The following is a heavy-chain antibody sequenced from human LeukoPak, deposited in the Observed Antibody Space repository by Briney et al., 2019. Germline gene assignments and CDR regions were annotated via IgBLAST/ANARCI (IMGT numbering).Heavy chain of an antibody. Sequence: SETLSLTCTVSGGSISSYYWSWIRQPPGKGLEWIGYIYYSRNTNYNPSLKSRVTISVDTSNNQFSLKLRSMTAADTAVYYCARTNYCSGGSCYSGGWLDPWGQGTLVTVSS. J-gene: IGHJ5*02. CDR3: ARTNYCSGGSCYSGGWLDP. CDR2: IYYSRNT. D-gene: IGHD2-15*01. CDR1: GGSISSYY. V-gene: IGHV4-59*01.